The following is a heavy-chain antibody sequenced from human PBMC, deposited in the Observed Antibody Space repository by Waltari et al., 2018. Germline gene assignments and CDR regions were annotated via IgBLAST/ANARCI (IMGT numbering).Heavy chain of an antibody. CDR2: IYNSEYT. J-gene: IGHJ4*02. V-gene: IGHV4-59*08. CDR3: ARHSPSDD. Sequence: QVQLQESGPGLVKPSETLSLTCTVSGDSVSHYYWSWIRQPPGTGLEWIGYIYNSEYTNDNPALKSRGTMSADTSKNQFSLKLRFVTAADTAVYYCARHSPSDDWGQGTLVTISS. CDR1: GDSVSHYY.